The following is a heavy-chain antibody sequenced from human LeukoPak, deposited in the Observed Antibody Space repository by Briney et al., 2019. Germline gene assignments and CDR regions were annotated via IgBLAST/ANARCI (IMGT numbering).Heavy chain of an antibody. CDR1: GFTFSNAW. J-gene: IGHJ3*02. CDR3: AKDRGADWTFLYAFDI. V-gene: IGHV3-48*01. CDR2: ISSSSSTI. D-gene: IGHD1-1*01. Sequence: GGSLRLSCAASGFTFSNAWMGWVRQAPGKGLEWVSYISSSSSTIYYADSVKGRFTISRDNAKNSLYLQMNSLRAEDTAVYYCAKDRGADWTFLYAFDIWGQGTMVTVSS.